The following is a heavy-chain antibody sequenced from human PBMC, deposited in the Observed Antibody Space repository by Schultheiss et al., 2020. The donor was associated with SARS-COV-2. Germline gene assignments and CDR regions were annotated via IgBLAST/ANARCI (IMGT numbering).Heavy chain of an antibody. CDR1: GFTFTNYA. CDR2: ISGGGINT. CDR3: AKESIAARQLLYY. D-gene: IGHD6-6*01. V-gene: IGHV3-23*01. J-gene: IGHJ4*02. Sequence: GGFLRLSCAASGFTFTNYAMSWVRQAPGKGLEWVSTISGGGINTYYADSVKGRFTLSRDNSKNTLYLQMNSLRAEDTAVYYCAKESIAARQLLYYWGQGTLVTVSA.